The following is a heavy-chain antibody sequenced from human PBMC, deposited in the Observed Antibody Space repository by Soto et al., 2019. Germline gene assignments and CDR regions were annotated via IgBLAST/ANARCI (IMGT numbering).Heavy chain of an antibody. J-gene: IGHJ5*02. D-gene: IGHD6-19*01. V-gene: IGHV4-34*01. CDR2: INHSGST. Sequence: SETLSLTCAVYGGSFSGYYWSWIRQPPGKGLEWIGEINHSGSTNYNPSLKSRVTISVDTSKNQFSLKLSSVTAADTALYYCARRGGIAVAGPRYNWFDPWGQGTLVTVSS. CDR1: GGSFSGYY. CDR3: ARRGGIAVAGPRYNWFDP.